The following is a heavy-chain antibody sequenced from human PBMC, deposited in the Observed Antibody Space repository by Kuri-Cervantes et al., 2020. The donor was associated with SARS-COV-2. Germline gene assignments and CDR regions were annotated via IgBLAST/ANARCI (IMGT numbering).Heavy chain of an antibody. J-gene: IGHJ3*02. V-gene: IGHV1-45*02. CDR1: GETFNYRF. CDR3: ARSGPGAISREDDAFDI. Sequence: SVKVTCKASGETFNYRFLHWVRQAPGQAPEWMGWITPFNGNTNYAQKFQDRVTITGDRTASTAYMELSSLRSEDTAMYYCARSGPGAISREDDAFDIWGQGTMVTVSS. D-gene: IGHD2/OR15-2a*01. CDR2: ITPFNGNT.